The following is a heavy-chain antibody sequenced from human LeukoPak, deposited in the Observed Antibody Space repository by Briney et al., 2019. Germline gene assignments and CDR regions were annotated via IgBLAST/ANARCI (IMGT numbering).Heavy chain of an antibody. Sequence: ASVKVSCKASGYTFTSYGISWVRQAPGQGLEWMGWISAYNGRTYYAQNLQGRVTMTTDTATSTAYMELRSLRSDDTAVYYCARTPHTDHGDYASTDYWGQGTLVTVSS. CDR1: GYTFTSYG. CDR2: ISAYNGRT. CDR3: ARTPHTDHGDYASTDY. V-gene: IGHV1-18*01. J-gene: IGHJ4*02. D-gene: IGHD4-17*01.